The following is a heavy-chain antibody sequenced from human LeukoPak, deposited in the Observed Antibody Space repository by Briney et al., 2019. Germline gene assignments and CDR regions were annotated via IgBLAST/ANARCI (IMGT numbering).Heavy chain of an antibody. CDR3: AKGDYGSGSYPSY. CDR2: IPYDGSNK. Sequence: PGGSLRLSCAASGFTFSTYAMHWVRQAPGKGLEWVAVIPYDGSNKYYADSVKGRFTISRDNSKNTLYLQMNSLRAEDTAVYYCAKGDYGSGSYPSYWGQGTLVTVSS. J-gene: IGHJ4*02. V-gene: IGHV3-30*04. CDR1: GFTFSTYA. D-gene: IGHD3-10*01.